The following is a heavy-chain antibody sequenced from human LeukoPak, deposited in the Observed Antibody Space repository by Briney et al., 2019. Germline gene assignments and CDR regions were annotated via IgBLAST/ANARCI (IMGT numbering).Heavy chain of an antibody. CDR2: IYYSGST. D-gene: IGHD3-10*01. CDR3: ARTLITMVRGVHKYYFDY. CDR1: GGSISSGGYY. J-gene: IGHJ4*02. Sequence: SETLSLTCTVSGGSISSGGYYWSWIRQHPGKGPEWIGYIYYSGSTYYNPSLKSRVTISVDTSQKQFSLKLSSVTAADTAVFYCARTLITMVRGVHKYYFDYWGQGTLVTVSS. V-gene: IGHV4-31*03.